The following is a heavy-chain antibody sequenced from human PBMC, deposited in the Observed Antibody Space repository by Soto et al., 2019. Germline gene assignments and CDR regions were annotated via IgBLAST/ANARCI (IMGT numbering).Heavy chain of an antibody. CDR3: AKEADISGYYPDY. CDR1: GFTFSSYA. Sequence: PGGSLRLSCAASGFTFSSYAMSWVRQAPGKGLEWVSVISGSGGSTHYADSVKGRSTISRDNSKNTLHLQVNSPRGEDTAVYYCAKEADISGYYPDYWGQGTQVTVSS. J-gene: IGHJ4*02. V-gene: IGHV3-23*01. D-gene: IGHD3-22*01. CDR2: ISGSGGST.